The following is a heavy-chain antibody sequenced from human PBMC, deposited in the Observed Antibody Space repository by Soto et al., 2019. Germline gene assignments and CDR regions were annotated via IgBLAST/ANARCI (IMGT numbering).Heavy chain of an antibody. CDR1: GFTFSSYG. Sequence: HPGGSLRLSCAASGFTFSSYGMHWVRQAPGKGLEWVAVIWYDGSNKYYADSVKGRFTISRDNSKNTLYLQMNSLRAEDTAVYYYARVFPGDSSPTELYYYYGMDVWGQGTTVTVSS. CDR3: ARVFPGDSSPTELYYYYGMDV. J-gene: IGHJ6*02. D-gene: IGHD3-22*01. CDR2: IWYDGSNK. V-gene: IGHV3-33*01.